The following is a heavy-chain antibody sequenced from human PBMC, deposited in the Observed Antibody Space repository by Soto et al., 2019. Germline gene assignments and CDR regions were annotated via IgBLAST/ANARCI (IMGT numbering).Heavy chain of an antibody. CDR2: IYYSGST. CDR1: GCSISSISYY. V-gene: IGHV4-39*01. D-gene: IGHD2-15*01. J-gene: IGHJ4*02. CDR3: ARHTPAISISDH. Sequence: PSDTLSLTRTVPGCSISSISYYWGWIRQPPGKGLEWIGSIYYSGSTYYKPSLKSRVTISVDTSKNQFSLKLSSVTAADTAVYYCARHTPAISISDHWGQGTLVTVSS.